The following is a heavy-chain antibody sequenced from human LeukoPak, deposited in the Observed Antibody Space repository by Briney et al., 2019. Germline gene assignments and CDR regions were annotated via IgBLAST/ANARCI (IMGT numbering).Heavy chain of an antibody. CDR2: IYYSGST. Sequence: SETLSLTCTVSGGSISSYYWSWIRQPPGKGLEWIGYIYYSGSTNYNPSLKSRVTISVDTSKNQFSLKLSSVTAADTAVYYCASSGYSSGGGWFDPWGQGTLVTVSS. J-gene: IGHJ5*02. V-gene: IGHV4-59*08. D-gene: IGHD6-19*01. CDR3: ASSGYSSGGGWFDP. CDR1: GGSISSYY.